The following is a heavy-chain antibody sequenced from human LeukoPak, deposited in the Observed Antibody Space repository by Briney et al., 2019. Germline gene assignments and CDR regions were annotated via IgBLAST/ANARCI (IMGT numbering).Heavy chain of an antibody. Sequence: GASVKVSCKASGGTFSSYAISWVRQAPGQGLEWMGGIIPIFGTANYAQKFQGRVTITADESTSTAYMELSSLRSEDTAVYYCARGRSYCSSTGCYNWFDPWGQGTLVTVSS. CDR3: ARGRSYCSSTGCYNWFDP. V-gene: IGHV1-69*13. CDR2: IIPIFGTA. J-gene: IGHJ5*02. CDR1: GGTFSSYA. D-gene: IGHD2-2*01.